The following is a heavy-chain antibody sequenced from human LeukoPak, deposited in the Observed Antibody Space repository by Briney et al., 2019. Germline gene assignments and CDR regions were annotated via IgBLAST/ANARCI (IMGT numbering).Heavy chain of an antibody. J-gene: IGHJ4*02. Sequence: PGGSLRLSCATSGFTVSDTYMSWVRQAPGKGLEWVSVIYNAGSTYYADSVKGRFIISSDNSKTTLYLQMNSLRVEDTAMYYCARQAVAGFDYWGQGTLVTVSS. D-gene: IGHD6-19*01. CDR1: GFTVSDTY. CDR2: IYNAGST. V-gene: IGHV3-53*01. CDR3: ARQAVAGFDY.